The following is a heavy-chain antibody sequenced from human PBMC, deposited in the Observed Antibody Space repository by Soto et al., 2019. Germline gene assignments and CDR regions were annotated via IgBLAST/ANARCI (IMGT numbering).Heavy chain of an antibody. V-gene: IGHV1-46*01. CDR3: ARGDPGAGYSSGWSSY. CDR2: INPRGGST. CDR1: GYTFTSYY. D-gene: IGHD6-19*01. J-gene: IGHJ4*02. Sequence: QVQLVQSGAEVQKPGASVKVSCKASGYTFTSYYMHWVRQAPGQGLEWMGIINPRGGSTNYAQKFQGRVTMTRDTSTSTVYMELSSLRSEDTAVYYCARGDPGAGYSSGWSSYWGQGTLVTVSS.